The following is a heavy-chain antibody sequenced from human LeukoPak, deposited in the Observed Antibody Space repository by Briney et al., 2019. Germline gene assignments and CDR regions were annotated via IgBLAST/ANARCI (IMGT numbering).Heavy chain of an antibody. D-gene: IGHD6-19*01. Sequence: GGSLRLSCAASGFTFSSYAMHWVRQAPGKGLEWVAVISYDGSNKYYADSVKGRLTISRDNSKNTVFLQMDSLRAEDTAVYYCAKTTAGYSSGRYPGWPVDYWGLGTLVTVSS. CDR3: AKTTAGYSSGRYPGWPVDY. CDR2: ISYDGSNK. V-gene: IGHV3-30*04. CDR1: GFTFSSYA. J-gene: IGHJ4*02.